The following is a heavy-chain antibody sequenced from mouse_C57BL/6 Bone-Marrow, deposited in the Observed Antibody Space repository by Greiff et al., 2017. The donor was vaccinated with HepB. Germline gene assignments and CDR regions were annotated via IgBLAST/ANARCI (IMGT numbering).Heavy chain of an antibody. CDR2: IRNKANGYTT. J-gene: IGHJ3*01. Sequence: EVQLQESGGGLVQPGGSLSLSCAASGFTFTDYYMSWVRQPPGKALEWLGFIRNKANGYTTEYSASVKGRFTISRDNSQSILYLQMNALRAEDSATYYCARLNWEGFAYWGQGTLVTVSA. CDR1: GFTFTDYY. D-gene: IGHD4-1*02. V-gene: IGHV7-3*01. CDR3: ARLNWEGFAY.